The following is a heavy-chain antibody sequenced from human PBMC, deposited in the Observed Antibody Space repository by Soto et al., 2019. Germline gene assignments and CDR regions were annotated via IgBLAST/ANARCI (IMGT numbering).Heavy chain of an antibody. J-gene: IGHJ5*02. CDR3: KRLPWADYGGIFDP. V-gene: IGHV4-59*01. CDR1: GGSISSYY. CDR2: IYYSGIT. Sequence: PSETLSLTCTVSGGSISSYYWSWIRQPPGKGLEWIGYIYYSGITNYNPSLKSRVTISVDTSKNQFSLKLSSVTAADTAVYYCKRLPWADYGGIFDPWGQGTVVTVS. D-gene: IGHD4-17*01.